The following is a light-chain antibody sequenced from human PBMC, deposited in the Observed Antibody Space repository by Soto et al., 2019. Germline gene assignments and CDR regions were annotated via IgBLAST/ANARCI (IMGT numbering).Light chain of an antibody. CDR3: SSFTGSNYV. CDR2: DVS. Sequence: QSVLTQPASVSGSPGQLITISCTGTISDVGGYNFVSWYQQYPGKAPKLMICDVSNRPSGVSNRFSGSKSGNTASLTISGLQAEDEADYYCSSFTGSNYVFGTGTKVTVL. J-gene: IGLJ1*01. CDR1: ISDVGGYNF. V-gene: IGLV2-14*03.